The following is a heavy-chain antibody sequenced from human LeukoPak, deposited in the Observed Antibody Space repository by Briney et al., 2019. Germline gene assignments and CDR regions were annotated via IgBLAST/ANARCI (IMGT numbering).Heavy chain of an antibody. J-gene: IGHJ6*02. D-gene: IGHD2-2*02. CDR2: MNDSGRT. V-gene: IGHV4-34*01. Sequence: SETLSLTCAVYGGSFSGYYWRWVRQPPGKGREWVGEMNDSGRTNYNPYLKSRVTTSVDPSKNQSSLKLSSVTAADTAVYYCARGRDIVVVPAAIAGPYYYGMDVWGQGTTVTVSS. CDR3: ARGRDIVVVPAAIAGPYYYGMDV. CDR1: GGSFSGYY.